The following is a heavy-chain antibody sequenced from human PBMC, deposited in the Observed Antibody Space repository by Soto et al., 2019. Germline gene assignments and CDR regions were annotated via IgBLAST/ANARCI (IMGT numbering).Heavy chain of an antibody. CDR1: GFSLSTSGVG. J-gene: IGHJ4*02. CDR3: AHRRMPEGTTVNRNAYYFDY. V-gene: IGHV2-5*02. D-gene: IGHD4-17*01. CDR2: IYWDDDK. Sequence: QITLKESGPTLVKPTQTLTLTCTFSGFSLSTSGVGVGWIRQPPGKALEWLALIYWDDDKRYSPSLKSRLTITKDTSKNQVVLTMTNMDSVDTATYYCAHRRMPEGTTVNRNAYYFDYWGQGTLVTVSS.